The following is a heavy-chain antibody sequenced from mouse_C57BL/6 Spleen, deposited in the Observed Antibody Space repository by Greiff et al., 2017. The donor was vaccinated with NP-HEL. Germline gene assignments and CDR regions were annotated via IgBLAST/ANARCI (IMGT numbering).Heavy chain of an antibody. J-gene: IGHJ2*01. V-gene: IGHV7-3*01. CDR1: GFTFTDYY. Sequence: EVNVVESGGGLVQPGGSLSLSCAASGFTFTDYYMSWVRQPPGKALEWLGFIRNKANGYTTEYSASVKGRFTISRDNSQSILYLQMNALRAEDSSTYYCANLYFDYWGQVTTLTVSS. CDR2: IRNKANGYTT. CDR3: ANLYFDY.